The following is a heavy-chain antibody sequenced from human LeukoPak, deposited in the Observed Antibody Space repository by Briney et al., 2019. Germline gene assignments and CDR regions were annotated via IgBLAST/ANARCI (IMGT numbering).Heavy chain of an antibody. V-gene: IGHV1-2*02. CDR3: ARVLAHYDSGTYPRARPFDI. D-gene: IGHD3-10*01. Sequence: ASVKVSCKASGFTFTGFYMHWVRQAPGQGLEWMGWINPNSGGTNYAQKFQGRVTMTRDTSISTAYLELSRLRSDDTAVYYCARVLAHYDSGTYPRARPFDIWGQGTMVTVSS. CDR2: INPNSGGT. CDR1: GFTFTGFY. J-gene: IGHJ3*02.